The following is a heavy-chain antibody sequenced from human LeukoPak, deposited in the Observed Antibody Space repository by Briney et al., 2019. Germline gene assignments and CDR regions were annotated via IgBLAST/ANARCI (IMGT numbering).Heavy chain of an antibody. CDR3: AREGPRGNSQFDY. CDR2: IWYDGSNK. CDR1: GFTFSGYG. V-gene: IGHV3-33*01. Sequence: GGSLRLSCAASGFTFSGYGMHWVRQAPGKGLEWVALIWYDGSNKYYADSVKGRLTISRDNSKNTLYLQMNSLRAEDTAVYYCAREGPRGNSQFDYWGQGTLVTVSS. D-gene: IGHD2/OR15-2a*01. J-gene: IGHJ4*02.